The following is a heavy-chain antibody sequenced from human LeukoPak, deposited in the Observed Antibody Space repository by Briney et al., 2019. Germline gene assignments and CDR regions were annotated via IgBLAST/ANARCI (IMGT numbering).Heavy chain of an antibody. CDR1: GGSISSGDYY. D-gene: IGHD6-13*01. Sequence: SETLSLTCTVSGGSISSGDYYWSWIRRPPGKGLEWIGYIYYSGSTYYNPSLKSRVTISVDTSKNQFALKLSSVTAADTAVYYCARYDIAAAYFDYWGQGTLVTVSS. CDR2: IYYSGST. J-gene: IGHJ4*02. CDR3: ARYDIAAAYFDY. V-gene: IGHV4-30-4*08.